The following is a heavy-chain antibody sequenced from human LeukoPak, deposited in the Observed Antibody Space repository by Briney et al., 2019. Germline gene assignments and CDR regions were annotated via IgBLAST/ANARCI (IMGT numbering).Heavy chain of an antibody. Sequence: GGSLRLSCAASGFTFRSYAMSWVRQAPGKGLEWVANIKQDGSEKNYVDSVKGRFTISRDNAKNSLDLQMNRLRAEDTAVYYCARGHIGMDVWGKGTTVTVSS. V-gene: IGHV3-7*01. J-gene: IGHJ6*04. CDR1: GFTFRSYA. D-gene: IGHD5-12*01. CDR2: IKQDGSEK. CDR3: ARGHIGMDV.